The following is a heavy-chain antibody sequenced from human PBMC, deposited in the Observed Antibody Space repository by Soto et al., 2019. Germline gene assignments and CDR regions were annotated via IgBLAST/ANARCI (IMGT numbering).Heavy chain of an antibody. V-gene: IGHV1-69*02. J-gene: IGHJ5*02. CDR2: IIPILGIA. CDR3: ARNYYDSSGYFDNWFDP. D-gene: IGHD3-22*01. Sequence: QVQLVQSGAEVKKPGSSVKVSCKASGGTFSSYTISWVRQAPGQGLEWMGRIIPILGIANYAQKFQGRVTIPADKSPSIAYMELSSLRSEDTAVYYCARNYYDSSGYFDNWFDPWGQGTLVTVSS. CDR1: GGTFSSYT.